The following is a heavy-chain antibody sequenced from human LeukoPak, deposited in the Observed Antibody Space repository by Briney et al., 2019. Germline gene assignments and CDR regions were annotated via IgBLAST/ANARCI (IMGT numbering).Heavy chain of an antibody. CDR1: GFTFSSYG. Sequence: GGSLRLSCAASGFTFSSYGMHWVRQAPGKGLEWVAFIRYDGSNKYYADSVKGRFTISRDNSKNTLYLQMNSLRAEDTAVYYCAKDSMTTVTSIIDYWGQGTLVTVSS. CDR3: AKDSMTTVTSIIDY. CDR2: IRYDGSNK. V-gene: IGHV3-30*02. J-gene: IGHJ4*02. D-gene: IGHD4-17*01.